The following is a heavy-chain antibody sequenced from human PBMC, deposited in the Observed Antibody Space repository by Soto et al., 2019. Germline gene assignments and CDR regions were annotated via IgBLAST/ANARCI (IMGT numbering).Heavy chain of an antibody. D-gene: IGHD2-15*01. CDR1: GGSISSSSYY. V-gene: IGHV4-39*01. CDR2: IYYSGST. CDR3: ARHLIICGSCSAKHKGPGGFDP. Sequence: SETLSLTCTVSGGSISSSSYYWGWIRQPPGKGLEWIGSIYYSGSTYYNPSLKSRVTISVDTSKDQFSLKLSSVTAADTAVYYCARHLIICGSCSAKHKGPGGFDPWGQGTLVTVSS. J-gene: IGHJ5*02.